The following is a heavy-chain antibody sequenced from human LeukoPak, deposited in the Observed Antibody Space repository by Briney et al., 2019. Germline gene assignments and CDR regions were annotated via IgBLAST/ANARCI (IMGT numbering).Heavy chain of an antibody. J-gene: IGHJ5*02. CDR1: GGSISSGGYS. V-gene: IGHV4-30-2*01. CDR3: ARGYCSGGSCWRNWFDP. D-gene: IGHD2-15*01. Sequence: PSETLSLTCAVSGGSISSGGYSWSWIRQPPGKGLEWIGYIYHSGSTYYNPSLKSRVTISVDRSKNQFSLKLSSVTAADTAVYYCARGYCSGGSCWRNWFDPWGQGTLVTVSS. CDR2: IYHSGST.